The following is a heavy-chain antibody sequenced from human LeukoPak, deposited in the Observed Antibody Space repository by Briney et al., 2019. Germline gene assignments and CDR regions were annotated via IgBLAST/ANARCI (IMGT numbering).Heavy chain of an antibody. D-gene: IGHD3-3*01. V-gene: IGHV3-33*01. J-gene: IGHJ5*02. Sequence: PGGSLRLSCAASGFTFSGYGMHWVRQAPGKGLEWVAVIWYDGSNKYYADSVKGRFTISRDNSKNTLYLQMNSLRAEDTAVYYCARDGVIRFLESGGWFDPWGQGTLVTVSS. CDR2: IWYDGSNK. CDR3: ARDGVIRFLESGGWFDP. CDR1: GFTFSGYG.